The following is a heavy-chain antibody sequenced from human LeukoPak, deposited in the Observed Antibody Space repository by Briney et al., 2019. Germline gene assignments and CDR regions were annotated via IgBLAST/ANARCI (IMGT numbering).Heavy chain of an antibody. J-gene: IGHJ4*02. Sequence: GGSLRLSCAASGFTFSTFAMIWVRPPPGKGLEWVSSIFPSGGEIHYADSVKGRFTISRDNSKNTLYLQMNSLRAEDTAVYYCARERERFLNFWGQGTLVTVSS. D-gene: IGHD3-3*01. CDR2: IFPSGGEI. V-gene: IGHV3-23*01. CDR1: GFTFSTFA. CDR3: ARERERFLNF.